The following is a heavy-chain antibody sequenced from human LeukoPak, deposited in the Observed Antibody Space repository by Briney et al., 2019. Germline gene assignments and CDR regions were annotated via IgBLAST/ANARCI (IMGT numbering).Heavy chain of an antibody. J-gene: IGHJ4*02. D-gene: IGHD3-10*01. CDR2: ISSSSSYK. CDR1: GFTFSSYT. CDR3: ASGRGY. V-gene: IGHV3-21*01. Sequence: TPGGSLRLSCAASGFTFSSYTLIWVRQAPGKGLEWVSCISSSSSYKEYADSVKGRFTISRDNAKNSLFLQMNSLRVEDTAVYYCASGRGYWGQGTRVTVSS.